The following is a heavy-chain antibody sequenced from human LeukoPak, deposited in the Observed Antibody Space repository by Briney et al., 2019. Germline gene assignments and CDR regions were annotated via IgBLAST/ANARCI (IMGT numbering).Heavy chain of an antibody. D-gene: IGHD4-23*01. CDR3: ARSWLADSTVVTPYNY. J-gene: IGHJ4*02. CDR1: GYTFTNYF. V-gene: IGHV1-46*01. CDR2: INPITGTT. Sequence: ASVKVSCKASGYTFTNYFMHWVRQAPGQGLEWMGIINPITGTTTYAQKFQGRVTISAVESMSTVHMELSSLRSEDTAKYYCARSWLADSTVVTPYNYWGQGTVVTVSS.